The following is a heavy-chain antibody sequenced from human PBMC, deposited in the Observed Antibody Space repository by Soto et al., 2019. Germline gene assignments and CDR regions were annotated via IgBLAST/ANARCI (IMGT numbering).Heavy chain of an antibody. CDR1: GGTFSSYA. V-gene: IGHV1-69*06. Sequence: QVQLVQSGAEVKKTGSSVKVSCKASGGTFSSYAISWVRQAPGQWLEWMRGIIPIFCTANYAQKFQGRVTITADKATSTAYMELSSLRSEDTAVYYCARGFTIFGVVNNYYGMDVWGQGTTVTVSS. CDR2: IIPIFCTA. D-gene: IGHD3-3*01. J-gene: IGHJ6*02. CDR3: ARGFTIFGVVNNYYGMDV.